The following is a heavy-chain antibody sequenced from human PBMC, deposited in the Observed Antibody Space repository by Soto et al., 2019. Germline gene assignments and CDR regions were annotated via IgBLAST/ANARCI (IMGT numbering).Heavy chain of an antibody. V-gene: IGHV4-39*01. CDR1: GGSLRRCGGL. CDR3: ARHGITGSYYYAFDI. D-gene: IGHD1-26*01. Sequence: SQTLSLTYTCSGGSLRRCGGLRCWIRQPPGKGLEWIASIKYSGTTFYNPSLKSRVTLSVDTSKNQFALKLGSVTAAETAVYYCARHGITGSYYYAFDIWVQGTMVT. J-gene: IGHJ3*02. CDR2: IKYSGTT.